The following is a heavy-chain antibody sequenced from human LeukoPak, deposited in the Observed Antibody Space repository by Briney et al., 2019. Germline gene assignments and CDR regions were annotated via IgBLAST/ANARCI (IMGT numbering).Heavy chain of an antibody. D-gene: IGHD4-11*01. J-gene: IGHJ4*02. CDR3: AKGGSSYSEMDY. CDR1: GFTFSYYA. Sequence: PGGSLRLSCAASGFTFSYYAMSWVRQAPGKGLEWVSGLSASGGLTYYADSVKGRFTISRDNSKNTLYLQMNSLRADDTAVYYCAKGGSSYSEMDYWGQGTLVTVSS. V-gene: IGHV3-23*01. CDR2: LSASGGLT.